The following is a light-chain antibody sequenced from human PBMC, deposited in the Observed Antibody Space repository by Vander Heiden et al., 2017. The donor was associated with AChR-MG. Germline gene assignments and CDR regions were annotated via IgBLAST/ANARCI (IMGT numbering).Light chain of an antibody. CDR2: ELN. Sequence: QSALTQPPSASGSPGQSVTISCTGTSSDIGTYNYISGYQQHPGKAPKLIIYELNKRPSGVPDRFSGSKSGNTASLTVSGRQPEDEADYHCSSYAGNNNVVFGGGTKLTVL. CDR1: SSDIGTYNY. J-gene: IGLJ3*02. CDR3: SSYAGNNNVV. V-gene: IGLV2-8*01.